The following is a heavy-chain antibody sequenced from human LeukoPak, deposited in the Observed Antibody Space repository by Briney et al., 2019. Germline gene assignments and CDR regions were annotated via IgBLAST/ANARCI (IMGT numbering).Heavy chain of an antibody. CDR2: ISGSGGSI. J-gene: IGHJ4*02. CDR3: AKCYYDSSGYYPFDY. CDR1: GFTFSSYA. V-gene: IGHV3-23*01. Sequence: GGSLRLSCAASGFTFSSYAMSWVRQAPGKGQEWVSAISGSGGSIYYADSVKGRFTISRDNSKNTLYLQMNSLRAEDTAVYYCAKCYYDSSGYYPFDYWGQGTLVTVSS. D-gene: IGHD3-22*01.